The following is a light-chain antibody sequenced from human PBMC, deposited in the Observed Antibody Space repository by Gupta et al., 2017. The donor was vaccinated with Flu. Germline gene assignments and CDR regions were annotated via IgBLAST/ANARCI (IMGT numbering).Light chain of an antibody. J-gene: IGLJ1*01. CDR2: DVS. CDR3: CSYAGSYHV. Sequence: GTSSDVGGYNYVSWYQQHPGKAPKLMIYDVSKRPSGVPDRFSGSKSGNTASLTISGLQAEDEADYYCCSYAGSYHVFGTGTKVTVL. CDR1: SSDVGGYNY. V-gene: IGLV2-11*01.